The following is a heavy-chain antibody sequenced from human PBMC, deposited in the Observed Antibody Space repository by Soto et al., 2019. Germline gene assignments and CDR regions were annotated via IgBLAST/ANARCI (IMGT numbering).Heavy chain of an antibody. D-gene: IGHD6-6*01. Sequence: QVQLVESGGGVVQPGRSLRLSCAASGFTFSSYAMHWVRQAPGKGLEWVAGISYDGSNKYYADSVKGRFTLSRDNSKNTLYLQMNSLRAEDTDVYYCASGSSSPSDYWGQGTLVTVSS. J-gene: IGHJ4*02. V-gene: IGHV3-30-3*01. CDR2: ISYDGSNK. CDR3: ASGSSSPSDY. CDR1: GFTFSSYA.